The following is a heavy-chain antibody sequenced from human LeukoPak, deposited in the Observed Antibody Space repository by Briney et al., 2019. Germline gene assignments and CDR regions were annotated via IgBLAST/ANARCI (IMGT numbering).Heavy chain of an antibody. CDR1: GFTFSTYS. V-gene: IGHV3-21*01. CDR3: ARDRRTTDYSCYYYMDV. D-gene: IGHD4-17*01. Sequence: GGSLRLSCAASGFTFSTYSMNWVRQAPGKGLEWVSSISSSSSYIYYADSVKGRFTISRDNAKNSLYLQMNSLRAEDTAVYYCARDRRTTDYSCYYYMDVWGKGTTVTISS. J-gene: IGHJ6*03. CDR2: ISSSSSYI.